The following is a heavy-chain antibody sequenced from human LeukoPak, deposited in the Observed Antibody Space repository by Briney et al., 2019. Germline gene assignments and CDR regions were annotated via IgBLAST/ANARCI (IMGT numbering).Heavy chain of an antibody. CDR2: ISSNGGST. V-gene: IGHV3-64D*06. D-gene: IGHD2-8*01. J-gene: IGHJ4*02. CDR1: GFTFSSYA. Sequence: GGSLRLSCSASGFTFSSYAMHWVRQAPGKGLEYVSAISSNGGSTYYADSVKGRFTISIDNSKNTLYLQMSSLRAEDTAVYYCVSDVLMVYAHFDYWGQGTLVTVSS. CDR3: VSDVLMVYAHFDY.